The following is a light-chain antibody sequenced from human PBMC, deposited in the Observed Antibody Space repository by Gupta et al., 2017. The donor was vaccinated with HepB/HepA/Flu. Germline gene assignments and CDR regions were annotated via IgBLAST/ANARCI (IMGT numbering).Light chain of an antibody. Sequence: DSQCTQSPSFLSASVGDRVTINCRASQDINSYLIWYQQKPGKAPNLLIYTVSTLQGGVPSRFSGSGSGTEFTLTISSLQPEDFATYYCLQVTGYPITFGQGTRLDIK. CDR2: TVS. V-gene: IGKV1-9*01. J-gene: IGKJ5*01. CDR3: LQVTGYPIT. CDR1: QDINSY.